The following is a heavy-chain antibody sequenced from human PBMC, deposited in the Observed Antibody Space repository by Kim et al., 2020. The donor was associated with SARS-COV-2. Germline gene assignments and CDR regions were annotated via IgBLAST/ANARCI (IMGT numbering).Heavy chain of an antibody. CDR3: ARGRVAARRQGGNWFDP. D-gene: IGHD6-6*01. CDR1: GGSFSGYY. V-gene: IGHV4-34*01. CDR2: INHSGST. J-gene: IGHJ5*02. Sequence: ETLSLTCAVYGGSFSGYYWSWIRQPPGKGLEWIGEINHSGSTNYNPSLKSRVTISVDTPKNQFSLKPSSVTAADTAVYYCARGRVAARRQGGNWFDPRG.